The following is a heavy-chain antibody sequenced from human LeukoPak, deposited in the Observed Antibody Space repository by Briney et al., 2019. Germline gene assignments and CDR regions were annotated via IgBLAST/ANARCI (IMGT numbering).Heavy chain of an antibody. J-gene: IGHJ3*02. CDR2: FDPEDGET. CDR1: GYTLTELS. CDR3: ATPSGSYAGDAFDI. V-gene: IGHV1-24*01. Sequence: VASVKVSXKVSGYTLTELSMHWVRQAPGKGLEWMGGFDPEDGETIYPQKFQGRVTMTEDTSTDTAYMELSSLRSEDTAVYYCATPSGSYAGDAFDIWGQGTMVTVSS. D-gene: IGHD1-26*01.